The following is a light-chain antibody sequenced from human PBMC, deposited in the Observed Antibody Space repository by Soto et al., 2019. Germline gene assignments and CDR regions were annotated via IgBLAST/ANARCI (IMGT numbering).Light chain of an antibody. CDR1: SGSVSTSFY. J-gene: IGLJ2*01. CDR2: STN. Sequence: QTVVTQEPSFSVSPGGTVTLTCGLSSGSVSTSFYPGWYQQTPGQAPRTLIYSTNTRSSGVPDRFSGSILGNKAALTITGAQAEDESDYYCVLYMGSGISVFGGGTKVTV. V-gene: IGLV8-61*01. CDR3: VLYMGSGISV.